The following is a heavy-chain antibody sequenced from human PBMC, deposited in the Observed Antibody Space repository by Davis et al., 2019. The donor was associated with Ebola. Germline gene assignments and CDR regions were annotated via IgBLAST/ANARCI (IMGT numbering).Heavy chain of an antibody. V-gene: IGHV3-23*01. Sequence: PGGSLRLSCGASGFTFSTYAMSWVRQAPGKGLEWVSGFSGNSDDTYYADSVKGRFTISRDNSKNTLYLQMNSLRAEDTAVYYCARAGRWLGIGWGQGTLVTVSS. CDR2: FSGNSDDT. CDR3: ARAGRWLGIG. J-gene: IGHJ4*02. CDR1: GFTFSTYA. D-gene: IGHD6-19*01.